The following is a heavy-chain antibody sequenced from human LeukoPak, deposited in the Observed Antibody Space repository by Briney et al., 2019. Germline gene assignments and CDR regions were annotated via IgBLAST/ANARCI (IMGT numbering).Heavy chain of an antibody. D-gene: IGHD2-2*02. CDR1: GGSISSYY. Sequence: SETLSPTCTVSGGSISSYYWSWIRQPPGKGLEWIGYIYYSGSTNYNPSLKSRVTISVDTSKNQFSLKLSSVTAADTAVYYCARVRPECSSTSCYSNYYYGMDVWGQGTTVTVSS. J-gene: IGHJ6*02. CDR3: ARVRPECSSTSCYSNYYYGMDV. V-gene: IGHV4-59*01. CDR2: IYYSGST.